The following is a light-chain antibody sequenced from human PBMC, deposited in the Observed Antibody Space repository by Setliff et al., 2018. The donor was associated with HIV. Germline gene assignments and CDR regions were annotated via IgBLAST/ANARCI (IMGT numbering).Light chain of an antibody. V-gene: IGLV2-11*01. Sequence: QSALAQPRSVSGSPGQSVTISCTGTNTDVGDYKYVSWYQQHPGKAPKLMIYDVTKRPSGVPDRFSGSRSGNTASLTISGLQTEDEADYYCSSYAITNTLPFGTGTKGTVL. J-gene: IGLJ1*01. CDR3: SSYAITNTLP. CDR1: NTDVGDYKY. CDR2: DVT.